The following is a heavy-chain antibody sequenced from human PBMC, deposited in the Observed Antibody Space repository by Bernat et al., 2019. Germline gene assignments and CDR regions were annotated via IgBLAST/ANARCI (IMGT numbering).Heavy chain of an antibody. D-gene: IGHD2-15*01. Sequence: QVQLVQSGAEVKKPGASVKVSCKASGYTFTSYYMHWVRQAPGQGLERMGIINPSGGSTSYAQKFKGRVSMTRETSTSTVYMELSSLRSEDTAVYYCARTDGAGRLLGDYWGQGTLVTVSS. CDR1: GYTFTSYY. CDR2: INPSGGST. V-gene: IGHV1-46*01. CDR3: ARTDGAGRLLGDY. J-gene: IGHJ4*02.